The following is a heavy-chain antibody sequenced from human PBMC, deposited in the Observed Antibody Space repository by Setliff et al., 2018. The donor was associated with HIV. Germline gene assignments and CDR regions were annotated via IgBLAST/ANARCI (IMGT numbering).Heavy chain of an antibody. CDR1: GYTFTNHG. CDR2: ISASNGNR. V-gene: IGHV1-18*01. D-gene: IGHD2-15*01. J-gene: IGHJ3*02. Sequence: ASVKVSCKASGYTFTNHGITWVRQAPGQGLEWMGWISASNGNRNQAQKLQDRVTMTTDTSTTTAYMELRSLRSDDTAVYYCARVRTLDTPVDAFDIWGQGTMVTVSS. CDR3: ARVRTLDTPVDAFDI.